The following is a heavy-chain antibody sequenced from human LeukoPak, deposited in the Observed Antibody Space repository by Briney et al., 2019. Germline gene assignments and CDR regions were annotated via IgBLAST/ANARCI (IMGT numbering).Heavy chain of an antibody. CDR3: ARVHSGDHGKDYYMDV. D-gene: IGHD4-17*01. CDR1: GFTFSDYY. J-gene: IGHJ6*03. Sequence: GGSLRLSCAASGFTFSDYYMSWIRQAPGKGLEWVSYISSSGSTIYYADSVKGRFTISRDNAKNSLYLQMNSLRAEDTAVYYCARVHSGDHGKDYYMDVWGKGTTVTVSS. CDR2: ISSSGSTI. V-gene: IGHV3-11*04.